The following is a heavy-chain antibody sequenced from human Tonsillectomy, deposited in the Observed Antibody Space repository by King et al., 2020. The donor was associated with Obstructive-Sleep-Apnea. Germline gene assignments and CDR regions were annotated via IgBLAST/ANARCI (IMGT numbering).Heavy chain of an antibody. Sequence: VQLQESGPGLVKPSETLSLTCTVSGGSISSYYWSWIRQPPGKGLEGIGYIFYSGSTNYNPSLKSLVTISVYTSKNQFSLKLSSVTAADTAVYYCAARYGQAFDIWGQGTMVTVSS. V-gene: IGHV4-59*01. CDR3: AARYGQAFDI. D-gene: IGHD4-17*01. CDR1: GGSISSYY. J-gene: IGHJ3*02. CDR2: IFYSGST.